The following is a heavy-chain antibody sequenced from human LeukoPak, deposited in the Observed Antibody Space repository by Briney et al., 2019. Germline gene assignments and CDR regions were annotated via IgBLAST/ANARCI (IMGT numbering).Heavy chain of an antibody. J-gene: IGHJ4*02. CDR3: ARDRLGIFRYGGFDY. D-gene: IGHD7-27*01. CDR1: GFTFSNFW. Sequence: GGSLRLSCAASGFTFSNFWMSWVRQAPGKGPEWVANIKQDGDETYYLDSVKGRFTVSRDNAKNSLYLQMNTLRAEDTAVYYCARDRLGIFRYGGFDYWGQGTLVTVSS. V-gene: IGHV3-7*01. CDR2: IKQDGDET.